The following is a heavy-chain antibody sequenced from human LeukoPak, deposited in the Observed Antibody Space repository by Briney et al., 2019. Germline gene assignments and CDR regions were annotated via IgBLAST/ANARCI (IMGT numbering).Heavy chain of an antibody. CDR2: INHSGST. CDR3: ASCVSPSTRMYNWFDP. V-gene: IGHV4-34*01. D-gene: IGHD3-22*01. CDR1: GGSFSVYY. J-gene: IGHJ5*02. Sequence: SETLSLTCAVYGGSFSVYYWSWIRQPPGKGLEWIGEINHSGSTNYNPSLKSRVTISVDTSKNQFSLKLSSVTAADTAVYSCASCVSPSTRMYNWFDPWGQGTLVTVSS.